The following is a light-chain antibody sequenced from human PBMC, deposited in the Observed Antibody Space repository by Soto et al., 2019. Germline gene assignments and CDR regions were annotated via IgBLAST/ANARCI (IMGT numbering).Light chain of an antibody. CDR3: GSYGGDSNML. CDR2: EVS. J-gene: IGLJ2*01. Sequence: QSALTQPPSASGSPGQSVTISCTGTSRDIGGYKSVSWYQQHPGKAPKLIIYEVSERPSGVPDRFSGSKSDNTASLTVSGLQADDEASYYCGSYGGDSNMLFGAGTKHRP. V-gene: IGLV2-8*01. CDR1: SRDIGGYKS.